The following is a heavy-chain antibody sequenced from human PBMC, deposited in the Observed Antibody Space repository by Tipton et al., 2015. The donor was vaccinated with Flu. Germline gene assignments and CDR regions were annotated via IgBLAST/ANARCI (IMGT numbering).Heavy chain of an antibody. CDR3: ARVLEQVDY. CDR2: IYYSGST. D-gene: IGHD1/OR15-1a*01. V-gene: IGHV4-39*01. Sequence: TLSLTCTVSGGSISSSSYYWGWIRQPPGKGLEWIGSIYYSGSTYYNPSLKSRVTISVDTPKNQFSLKLSSVTAADTAVYYCARVLEQVDYWGQGTLVTVSS. J-gene: IGHJ4*02. CDR1: GGSISSSSYY.